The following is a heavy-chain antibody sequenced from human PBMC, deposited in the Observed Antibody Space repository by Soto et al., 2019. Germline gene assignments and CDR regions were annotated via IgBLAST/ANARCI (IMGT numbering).Heavy chain of an antibody. CDR1: GYSFTNYW. Sequence: PGESLKISCKGSGYSFTNYWIGWVRQMPGKGLEWMGIIYPGDSDTRYSPSFQGQVTISADKSISTAYLQWSSLKASDTAMYYCARVVSQSSGWPEYYYYYYMDVWGKGTTVTVSS. V-gene: IGHV5-51*01. CDR2: IYPGDSDT. CDR3: ARVVSQSSGWPEYYYYYYMDV. D-gene: IGHD6-19*01. J-gene: IGHJ6*03.